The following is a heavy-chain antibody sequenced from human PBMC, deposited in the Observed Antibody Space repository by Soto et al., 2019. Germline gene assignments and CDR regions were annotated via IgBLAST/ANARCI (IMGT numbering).Heavy chain of an antibody. J-gene: IGHJ6*03. Sequence: SGPTLVKPTQTLTLTCTFSGFSLSTSGVGVGWIRQPPGKALEWLALIYWDDDKRYSPSLKSSLTMTKVTSKNQVVLTMTNMEHVDTATYYCAHTTEYSSSWFSDYYYYYMDVWGKGTTVTVSS. CDR1: GFSLSTSGVG. CDR3: AHTTEYSSSWFSDYYYYYMDV. V-gene: IGHV2-5*02. CDR2: IYWDDDK. D-gene: IGHD6-13*01.